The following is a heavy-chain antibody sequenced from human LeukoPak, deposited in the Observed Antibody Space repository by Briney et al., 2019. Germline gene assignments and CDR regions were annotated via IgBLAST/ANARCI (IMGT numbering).Heavy chain of an antibody. J-gene: IGHJ4*02. CDR2: IYHSGST. CDR1: GGSISSSNW. V-gene: IGHV4-4*02. Sequence: SGTLSLTCAVSGGSISSSNWWSWVRQPPGKGLEWIGEIYHSGSTNYNPSLKSRDTISVDKSKNQFSLKLSSVTAADTAVYYCARLEIAVTGNTFDYWGQGTLVTVSS. CDR3: ARLEIAVTGNTFDY. D-gene: IGHD6-19*01.